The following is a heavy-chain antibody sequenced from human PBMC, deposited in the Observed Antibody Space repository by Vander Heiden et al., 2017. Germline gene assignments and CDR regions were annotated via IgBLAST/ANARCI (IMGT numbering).Heavy chain of an antibody. CDR3: AADPIGIAVAGTYPPAFDY. J-gene: IGHJ4*02. CDR2: IVVGSGNT. Sequence: QMQLVQSRPEVKKPGTSVKVSCKASGFTFTSSAVQWLRQARGPRPGWIGWIVVGSGNTNYAQKFQERVTITRDMSTSTAYMELSSLRSEDTAVYYCAADPIGIAVAGTYPPAFDYWGQGTLVTVSS. V-gene: IGHV1-58*01. D-gene: IGHD6-19*01. CDR1: GFTFTSSA.